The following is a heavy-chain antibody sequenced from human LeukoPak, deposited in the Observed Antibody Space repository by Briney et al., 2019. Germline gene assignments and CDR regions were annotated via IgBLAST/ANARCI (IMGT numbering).Heavy chain of an antibody. CDR1: GGSISSSSYY. D-gene: IGHD6-6*01. CDR3: ARDWGVEGRPGYMDV. Sequence: PSETLSLTCTVSGGSISSSSYYWGWIRQPPGKGLEGIGSIYYSGSTYYNPSLKSRVTISVDTSKNQFSLKLSSVTAADTAVYFCARDWGVEGRPGYMDVWGKGTTVTVSS. V-gene: IGHV4-39*07. CDR2: IYYSGST. J-gene: IGHJ6*03.